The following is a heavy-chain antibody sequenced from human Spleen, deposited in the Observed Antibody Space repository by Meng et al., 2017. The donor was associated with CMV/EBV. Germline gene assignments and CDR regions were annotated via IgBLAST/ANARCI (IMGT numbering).Heavy chain of an antibody. CDR2: IYHSGRT. D-gene: IGHD3-22*01. V-gene: IGHV4-38-2*02. CDR1: GYSISSGYY. Sequence: SETLSLTCTVSGYSISSGYYWGWIRQPPGKGLEWIGSIYHSGRTYYNPSLKSRVTISVDTSKNQFSLKLSSVTAADTAVYYCARVAHLTTYDSSGYPDYWGQGTLVTVSS. J-gene: IGHJ4*02. CDR3: ARVAHLTTYDSSGYPDY.